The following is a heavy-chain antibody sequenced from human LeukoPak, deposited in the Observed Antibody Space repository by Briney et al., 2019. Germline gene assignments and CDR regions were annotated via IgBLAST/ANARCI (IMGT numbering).Heavy chain of an antibody. J-gene: IGHJ4*02. Sequence: GGSLRLSCAASGFTFSSFWMHWVRQAPGKGLVWVSRINSDGSRTTYVDSVKGRFTISRDNAKNTLSLQMNSLRAEDPAVDYCTRGDYWSGYYGWGNDFDYWGQGTLVTVSS. CDR2: INSDGSRT. CDR1: GFTFSSFW. CDR3: TRGDYWSGYYGWGNDFDY. V-gene: IGHV3-74*01. D-gene: IGHD3-3*01.